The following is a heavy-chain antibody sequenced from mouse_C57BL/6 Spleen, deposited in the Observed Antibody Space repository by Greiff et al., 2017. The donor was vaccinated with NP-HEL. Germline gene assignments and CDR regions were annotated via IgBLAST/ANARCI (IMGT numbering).Heavy chain of an antibody. CDR3: GTAQATGFAY. V-gene: IGHV1-9*01. J-gene: IGHJ3*01. D-gene: IGHD3-2*02. CDR1: GYTFTGYW. Sequence: QVQLQQSGAELMKPGASVKLSCKATGYTFTGYWIEWVKQRPGHGLEWIGEILPGSGSTTYNEKFKGKATFTADTSSNTAYMQLSSLTTEDAAIYYCGTAQATGFAYWGQGTLVTVSA. CDR2: ILPGSGST.